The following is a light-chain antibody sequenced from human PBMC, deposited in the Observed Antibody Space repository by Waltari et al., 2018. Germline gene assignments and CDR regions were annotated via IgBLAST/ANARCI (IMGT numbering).Light chain of an antibody. CDR1: ALPNKY. V-gene: IGLV3-10*01. CDR2: EEN. J-gene: IGLJ2*01. Sequence: SYELTQPPSVSVSPGQTARITCSGDALPNKYGYWYQQKSGQAPVLVIYEENQRRSGSPERLSGSSSGTMVTLTISGAQVEDEGDYYCYSTDRTGKQRVFGGGTKLTVL. CDR3: YSTDRTGKQRV.